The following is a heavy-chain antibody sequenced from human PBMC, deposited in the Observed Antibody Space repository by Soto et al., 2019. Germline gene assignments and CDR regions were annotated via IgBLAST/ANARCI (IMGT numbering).Heavy chain of an antibody. Sequence: SETLSLTCTVSGGSISSYYWSWIRQPPGRGLEWIGYIYYSGSTNYNPSLESRVTISVDTSKNQFSLKLSSVTAADTAVYYCARRYGWAFDIWGQGTMVT. V-gene: IGHV4-59*08. CDR3: ARRYGWAFDI. J-gene: IGHJ3*02. D-gene: IGHD3-16*01. CDR1: GGSISSYY. CDR2: IYYSGST.